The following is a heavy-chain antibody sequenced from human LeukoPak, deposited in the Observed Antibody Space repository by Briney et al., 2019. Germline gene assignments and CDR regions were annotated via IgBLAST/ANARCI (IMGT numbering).Heavy chain of an antibody. Sequence: GGSLRLSCVASGFTFTTFSMNWVRQAPGKGLEWIASVSSSSSYFHYADSVKGRFTVSRDNANSSVALQMNSLRPDDTAVYYCAKRAGRGSSYQFMDAWGKGTTVIVFS. J-gene: IGHJ6*03. CDR3: AKRAGRGSSYQFMDA. D-gene: IGHD2-2*01. CDR1: GFTFTTFS. CDR2: VSSSSSYF. V-gene: IGHV3-21*06.